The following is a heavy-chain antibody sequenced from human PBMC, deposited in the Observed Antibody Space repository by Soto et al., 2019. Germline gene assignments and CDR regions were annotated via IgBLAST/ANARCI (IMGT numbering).Heavy chain of an antibody. CDR2: IYYSGST. CDR3: ARVIAARRGGSYFDY. Sequence: SETLSLTCTVSGGSISSYYWSWIRQPPGKGLEWIGYIYYSGSTNYNPSLKSRVTISVDTSKNQFSLKLSSVTAADTAVYYCARVIAARRGGSYFDYWGQGTLVTVSS. V-gene: IGHV4-59*12. CDR1: GGSISSYY. J-gene: IGHJ4*02. D-gene: IGHD6-6*01.